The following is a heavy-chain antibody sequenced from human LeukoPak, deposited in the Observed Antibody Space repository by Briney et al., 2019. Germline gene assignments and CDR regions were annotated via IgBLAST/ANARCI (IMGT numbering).Heavy chain of an antibody. V-gene: IGHV3-53*01. J-gene: IGHJ4*02. Sequence: GGTLRLSCAVSGFSVSTSYMSWVRQAPGKGLEWVSVIYSVGSTYYADSVKGRFTMSRDNSNNTLYLQMNSLRAEDTAVYYCARFSYYDSGGTYFDYRGQGTLVTVSS. CDR3: ARFSYYDSGGTYFDY. CDR1: GFSVSTSY. CDR2: IYSVGST. D-gene: IGHD3-22*01.